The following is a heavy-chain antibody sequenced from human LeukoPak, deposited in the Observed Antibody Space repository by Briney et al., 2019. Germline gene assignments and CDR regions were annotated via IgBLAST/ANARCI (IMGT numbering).Heavy chain of an antibody. CDR2: INPNSGGT. V-gene: IGHV1-2*02. CDR3: ARDGSVAESDGFDY. J-gene: IGHJ4*02. Sequence: ASVKVSCKASGYTFTGYYMHWVRQAPGQGLEWMGWINPNSGGTNYAQKFQGRVTMTRDTSTSTAYMELSRLRSDDTAVYYCARDGSVAESDGFDYWGQGTLVTVSS. D-gene: IGHD2-15*01. CDR1: GYTFTGYY.